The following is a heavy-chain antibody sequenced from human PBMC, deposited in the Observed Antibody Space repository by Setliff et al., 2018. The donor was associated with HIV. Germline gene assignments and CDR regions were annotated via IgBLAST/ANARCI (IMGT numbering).Heavy chain of an antibody. CDR3: ARDQLAMVRRNGMDV. Sequence: GGSLSLSCAASGFIFSNYAMQWVRQAPGKGLEWVAAITSDGSNEYYADSVKGRFTISRDNSKNTLYVQMNSLRVEDTAVYYCARDQLAMVRRNGMDVWGQGTTVTVSS. D-gene: IGHD3-10*01. J-gene: IGHJ6*02. CDR2: ITSDGSNE. V-gene: IGHV3-30*04. CDR1: GFIFSNYA.